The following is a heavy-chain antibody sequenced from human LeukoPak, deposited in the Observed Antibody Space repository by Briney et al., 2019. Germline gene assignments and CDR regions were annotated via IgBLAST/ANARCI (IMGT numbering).Heavy chain of an antibody. D-gene: IGHD6-13*01. CDR3: ARYNAAAGDY. Sequence: GGSLRLSCAASGFTFSSYWMQWVRQAPGKGLVWVSRIKNDGSVTNYADSVKGRYTISRDNAKNTLHLQMNSLRAEDTAVYYCARYNAAAGDYWGQGTLVTVSS. CDR2: IKNDGSVT. V-gene: IGHV3-74*01. CDR1: GFTFSSYW. J-gene: IGHJ4*02.